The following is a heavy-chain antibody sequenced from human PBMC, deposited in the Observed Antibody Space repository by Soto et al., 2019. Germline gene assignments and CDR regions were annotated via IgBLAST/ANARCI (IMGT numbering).Heavy chain of an antibody. CDR3: ARGPRSCSYTSCYTIDY. J-gene: IGHJ4*02. Sequence: QVQLVESGGGVVQPGRSLGLTCAVSGFTFNSHAMHWVRQAPGKGLEGLAVISYGGANNYYADSVKGRFTISRDNSQNTLLLQMNSLRPEDTAVYYCARGPRSCSYTSCYTIDYWGQGTLVTVSS. D-gene: IGHD2-2*02. V-gene: IGHV3-30*03. CDR2: ISYGGANN. CDR1: GFTFNSHA.